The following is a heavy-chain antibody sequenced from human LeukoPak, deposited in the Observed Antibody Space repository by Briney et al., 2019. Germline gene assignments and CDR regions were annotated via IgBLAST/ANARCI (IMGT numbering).Heavy chain of an antibody. Sequence: SETLSLTCTVSGGSISSYYWSWIRQPPGKGLEWIGYIYYSGSTNYNPSLKSRVTISVDTSKNQFSLKLSSVTAADTAVYYCARGPDFWSGHDYWGQGTLVTVSS. V-gene: IGHV4-59*01. CDR3: ARGPDFWSGHDY. J-gene: IGHJ4*02. CDR1: GGSISSYY. CDR2: IYYSGST. D-gene: IGHD3-3*01.